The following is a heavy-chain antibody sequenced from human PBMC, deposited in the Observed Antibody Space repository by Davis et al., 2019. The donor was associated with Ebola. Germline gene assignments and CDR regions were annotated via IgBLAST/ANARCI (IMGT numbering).Heavy chain of an antibody. CDR3: TRLPPYSILTSDAFDV. CDR2: IYPGDSDT. D-gene: IGHD3-9*01. J-gene: IGHJ3*01. CDR1: GYSFPNFW. Sequence: GESLKISCKGSGYSFPNFWIGWVRQMPGKGLEWMGVIYPGDSDTRYSPSFQGQVTISADKSISTAYLQWSSLKASDTATYYCTRLPPYSILTSDAFDVWGQGTRVTGSS. V-gene: IGHV5-51*01.